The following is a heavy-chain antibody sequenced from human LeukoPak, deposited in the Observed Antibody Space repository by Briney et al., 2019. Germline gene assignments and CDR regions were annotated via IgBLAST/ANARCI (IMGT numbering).Heavy chain of an antibody. D-gene: IGHD3-22*01. Sequence: PGGSLRLSCAASGFTFSSYWMSWVRQAPGKGLEWVANIKQDGSEKYYVDSVKGRFTISRDNAKNSLYLQMNSLRAEDTAVYYCARDGYYYDSSGYYTHFDFWGQGTQVTVSS. CDR3: ARDGYYYDSSGYYTHFDF. J-gene: IGHJ4*02. V-gene: IGHV3-7*01. CDR2: IKQDGSEK. CDR1: GFTFSSYW.